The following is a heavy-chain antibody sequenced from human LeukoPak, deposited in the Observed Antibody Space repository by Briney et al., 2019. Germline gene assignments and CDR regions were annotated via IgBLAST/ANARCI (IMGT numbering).Heavy chain of an antibody. CDR2: INTSGGTT. CDR1: GFTFSSYW. CDR3: AKGYNWHDR. J-gene: IGHJ5*02. Sequence: GASLRLSCAASGFTFSSYWMHWVRQAPGKGLEWVSTINTSGGTTYYTDSVKGRFTGSRDNSKNTLYLQMNSLRAEDTAVYYCAKGYNWHDRWGQGTLVTVSS. V-gene: IGHV3-23*01.